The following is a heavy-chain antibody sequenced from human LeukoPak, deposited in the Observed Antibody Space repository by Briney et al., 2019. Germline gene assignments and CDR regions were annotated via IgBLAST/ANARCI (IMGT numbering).Heavy chain of an antibody. CDR3: ARVLGYCSGGSCYHFDY. D-gene: IGHD2-15*01. CDR1: GGSISSSSYY. J-gene: IGHJ4*02. CDR2: IYYSGST. V-gene: IGHV4-39*01. Sequence: SENLSLTCTVSGGSISSSSYYWGWIRQPPGKGLEWIGSIYYSGSTYYNPSLKSRVTISVDTSKNQFSLKLSSVTAADTAVYYCARVLGYCSGGSCYHFDYWGQGTLVTVSS.